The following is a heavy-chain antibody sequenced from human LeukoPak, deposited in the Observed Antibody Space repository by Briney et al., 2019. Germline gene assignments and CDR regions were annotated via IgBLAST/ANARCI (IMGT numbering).Heavy chain of an antibody. CDR2: ISSSGSIM. D-gene: IGHD4-23*01. CDR3: AIHDYRSNSDSFDV. J-gene: IGHJ3*01. V-gene: IGHV3-48*03. CDR1: GITFRSCV. Sequence: PGGSLRLSCAPSGITFRSCVLSWVRQAPAKGLEWVSYISSSGSIMYYADSVKGRFTISRDRAKKSLYLQMNSLRAEDTAVYYCAIHDYRSNSDSFDVWGQGTMVTVPS.